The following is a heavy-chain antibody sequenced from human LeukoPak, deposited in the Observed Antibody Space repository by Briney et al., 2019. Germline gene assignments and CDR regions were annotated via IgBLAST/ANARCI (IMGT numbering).Heavy chain of an antibody. CDR3: ATDPEVLAMVRGVIITQRGN. Sequence: ASVKISCKVSGYTFTDYYMHWVPQAPGKGLEWMGLVDPEDGETIYAEKFQGRVTITADTSTDTAYMELSSLRSEDTAMYYCATDPEVLAMVRGVIITQRGNWGQGTLVTVSS. V-gene: IGHV1-69-2*01. D-gene: IGHD3-10*01. CDR2: VDPEDGET. CDR1: GYTFTDYY. J-gene: IGHJ4*02.